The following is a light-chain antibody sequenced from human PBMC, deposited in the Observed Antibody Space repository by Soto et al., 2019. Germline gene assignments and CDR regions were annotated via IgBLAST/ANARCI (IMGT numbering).Light chain of an antibody. CDR3: QQSYGPPYP. CDR1: QSISDN. V-gene: IGKV1-39*01. CDR2: AAS. J-gene: IGKJ2*01. Sequence: MTQSPSSLSASVGDRVTITCRASQSISDNVNWYQFQPGKAPKLLIYAASNLQTGVPSRFSGSGSGADFALTISGLQPEDSATYYCQQSYGPPYPFGLGTKLEIK.